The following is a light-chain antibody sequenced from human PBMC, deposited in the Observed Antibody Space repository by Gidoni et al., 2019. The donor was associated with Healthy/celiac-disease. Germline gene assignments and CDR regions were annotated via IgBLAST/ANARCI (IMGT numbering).Light chain of an antibody. Sequence: DIVMTQSPLSLPVTPGEPASIPCRSSQSLLHSYRYNHLDWYLQKPVQYPQLLIYLGSNRASGVPDRFSGSGSGTDFTVKISRVEAEDVGVYYCMQALQTLLTFGGGTKVEIK. CDR1: QSLLHSYRYNH. CDR3: MQALQTLLT. J-gene: IGKJ4*01. CDR2: LGS. V-gene: IGKV2-28*01.